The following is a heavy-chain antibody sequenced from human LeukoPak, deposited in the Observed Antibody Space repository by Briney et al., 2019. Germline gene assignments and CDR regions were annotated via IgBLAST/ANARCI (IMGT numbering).Heavy chain of an antibody. CDR3: ARELVPAFSYYGMVV. CDR1: GSTFTGYY. Sequence: ASVKLSCKASGSTFTGYYMPWVRQALGQRLEWMGWIKPNSGGTNYAQKFQGRVTMPRDKSISTAYMELSRLRSDDTAVYCCARELVPAFSYYGMVVWGQRTTVTVSS. J-gene: IGHJ6*02. CDR2: IKPNSGGT. V-gene: IGHV1-2*02. D-gene: IGHD2-2*01.